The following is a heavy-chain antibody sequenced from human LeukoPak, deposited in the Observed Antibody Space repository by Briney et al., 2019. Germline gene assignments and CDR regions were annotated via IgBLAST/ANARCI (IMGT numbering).Heavy chain of an antibody. Sequence: PSETLSLTCTVSGGSISSGDYYWSWIRQPPGKGLEWIGYIYYSGSTNYNPSLKSRVTISVDTSKNQFSLKLSSVTAADTAVYYCAESDGYSYGAFDYWGQGTLVTVSS. J-gene: IGHJ4*02. CDR3: AESDGYSYGAFDY. V-gene: IGHV4-61*08. D-gene: IGHD5-18*01. CDR1: GGSISSGDYY. CDR2: IYYSGST.